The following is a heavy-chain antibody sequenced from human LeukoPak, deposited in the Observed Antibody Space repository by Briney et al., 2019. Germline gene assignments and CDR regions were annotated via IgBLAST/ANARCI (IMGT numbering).Heavy chain of an antibody. D-gene: IGHD1-26*01. CDR2: ISSSSGYI. CDR3: ARDQDGSYSFDY. J-gene: IGHJ4*02. CDR1: GFTFSSYT. V-gene: IGHV3-21*01. Sequence: PGGSLRLSCAASGFTFSSYTMNWVRQAPGKGLEWVSCISSSSGYIYYADSVKGRFTISRDTAKNSLYLQMNSLRAEDTAVYLCARDQDGSYSFDYWGQGTLVTVSS.